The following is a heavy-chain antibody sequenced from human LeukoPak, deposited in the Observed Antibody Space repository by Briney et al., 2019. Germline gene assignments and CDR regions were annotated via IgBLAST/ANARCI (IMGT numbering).Heavy chain of an antibody. CDR1: GGSFSGYY. CDR2: INHSGST. D-gene: IGHD2-2*01. V-gene: IGHV4-34*01. J-gene: IGHJ3*02. Sequence: PSETLSLTCAVYGGSFSGYYWGWIRQPPGKGLEWIGEINHSGSTNYNPSLKSRVTISVDTSKNQFSLKLSSVTAADTAVYYCARHRSDIVVVPAAICAFDIWGQGTMVTVSS. CDR3: ARHRSDIVVVPAAICAFDI.